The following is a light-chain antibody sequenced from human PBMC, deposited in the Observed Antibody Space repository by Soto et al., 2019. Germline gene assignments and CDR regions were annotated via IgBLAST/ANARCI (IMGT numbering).Light chain of an antibody. CDR3: QQRYSTWT. Sequence: DIQLTQSPSYLSASVRDRVTITCRASQSISSYLNCYQQKPGXXPXXLIYAASSLQSGVPSRFIVSGSGTYFTLTFCSLEPEVFATDYCQQRYSTWTFRQGTKVDIK. J-gene: IGKJ1*01. V-gene: IGKV1-39*01. CDR1: QSISSY. CDR2: AAS.